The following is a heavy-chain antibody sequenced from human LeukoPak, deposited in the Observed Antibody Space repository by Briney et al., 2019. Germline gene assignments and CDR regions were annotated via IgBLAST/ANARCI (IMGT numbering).Heavy chain of an antibody. CDR2: ISSSKSST. V-gene: IGHV3-21*01. CDR1: GFSFSAYS. CDR3: ASPYEDAFDI. D-gene: IGHD5-12*01. Sequence: GGSLRLSCAASGFSFSAYSMNWVRQAPGKGLEWVSLISSSKSSTFYADSLKGRFTLSRDNAKNSLYLQMSSLRVDDTAVYYCASPYEDAFDIWGQGTMVTVSS. J-gene: IGHJ3*02.